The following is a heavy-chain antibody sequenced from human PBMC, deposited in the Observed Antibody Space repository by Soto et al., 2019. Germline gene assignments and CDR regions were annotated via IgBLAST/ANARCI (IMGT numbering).Heavy chain of an antibody. Sequence: ASVKVSCKASGYTFTSYAMHWVRQAPGQRLEWMGWINAGNGNTKYSQKFQGRVTITRDTSASTAYMELSSLRSEDTAVYYCARNLRSGYPTYYYYYGMDVWGQGTTVTVSS. CDR1: GYTFTSYA. V-gene: IGHV1-3*01. CDR2: INAGNGNT. J-gene: IGHJ6*02. CDR3: ARNLRSGYPTYYYYYGMDV. D-gene: IGHD3-3*01.